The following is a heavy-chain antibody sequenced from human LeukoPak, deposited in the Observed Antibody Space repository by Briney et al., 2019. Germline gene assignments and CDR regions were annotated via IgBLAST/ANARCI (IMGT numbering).Heavy chain of an antibody. CDR3: ARHERGSLMLDY. D-gene: IGHD1-26*01. CDR2: IYYSGST. V-gene: IGHV4-39*01. Sequence: SETLSLTCTVSGGSISSSSYYWGWIRQPPGKGLEWIGSIYYSGSTYYNPSLKSRVTISVDTSKNQFSLKLSSVTATDTAVYYCARHERGSLMLDYWGQGTLVTVSP. J-gene: IGHJ4*02. CDR1: GGSISSSSYY.